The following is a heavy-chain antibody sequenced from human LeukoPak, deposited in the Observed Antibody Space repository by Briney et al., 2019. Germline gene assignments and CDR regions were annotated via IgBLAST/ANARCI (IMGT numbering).Heavy chain of an antibody. CDR1: GFTFRNHW. V-gene: IGHV3-74*03. Sequence: GGSLRLSCAASGFTFRNHWMHWARQTPGKGLVWVSRISSDGSSTTYADSVKGRFTISRDNAKNTLHLQMNNLRAEDTAMYYCARDERVTGRPDIDYWGQGTLVIVSS. CDR3: ARDERVTGRPDIDY. CDR2: ISSDGSST. D-gene: IGHD6-6*01. J-gene: IGHJ4*02.